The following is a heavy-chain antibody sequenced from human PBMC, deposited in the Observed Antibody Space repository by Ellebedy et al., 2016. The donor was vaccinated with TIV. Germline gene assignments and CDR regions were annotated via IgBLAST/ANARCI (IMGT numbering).Heavy chain of an antibody. D-gene: IGHD2-15*01. CDR2: IKQDGSEK. V-gene: IGHV3-7*03. J-gene: IGHJ6*02. CDR1: GFTFSSHW. CDR3: ARDNTYCSAGSCYHVYYGMDV. Sequence: GESLKISXAASGFTFSSHWMSWVRQAPGKGLEWVANIKQDGSEKYYVDSVKGRFTISSDNAENSLYLQMNSLRAEDTAVYYCARDNTYCSAGSCYHVYYGMDVWGQGTTVTVSS.